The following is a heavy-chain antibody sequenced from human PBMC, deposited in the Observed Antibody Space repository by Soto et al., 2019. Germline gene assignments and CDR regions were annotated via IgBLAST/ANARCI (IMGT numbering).Heavy chain of an antibody. J-gene: IGHJ4*02. V-gene: IGHV3-30*18. CDR3: AKDAPYYYDSSGYYGPFDY. Sequence: GGSLRLSCAASGFTFSSYGIHWVRQAPGKGLEWVALISYDGSNKYYADSVKDRFTISRDNSKNTLYLQMNSLRAEDTAMYYCAKDAPYYYDSSGYYGPFDYWGQGTLVTVSS. CDR1: GFTFSSYG. CDR2: ISYDGSNK. D-gene: IGHD3-22*01.